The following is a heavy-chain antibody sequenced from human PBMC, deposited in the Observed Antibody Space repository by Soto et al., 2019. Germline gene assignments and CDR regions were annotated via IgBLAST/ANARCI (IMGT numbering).Heavy chain of an antibody. D-gene: IGHD2-15*01. CDR3: AKAEYIAALPGL. CDR2: IEDDGRRT. CDR1: GFIFSTHW. J-gene: IGHJ4*02. Sequence: EVQLVESGGGLVQPGGSLRLSCEASGFIFSTHWMHWVRQVPGKGLDWVARIEDDGRRTDYADSVKGRFTISRDNAKSTLFLQLNNLRVEDTATYHCAKAEYIAALPGLWGRGTLVTVSS. V-gene: IGHV3-74*01.